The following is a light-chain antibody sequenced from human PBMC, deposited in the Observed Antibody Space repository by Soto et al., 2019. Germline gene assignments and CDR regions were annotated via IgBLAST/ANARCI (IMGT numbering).Light chain of an antibody. CDR1: QSISSS. CDR2: AAS. J-gene: IGKJ2*01. V-gene: IGKV1-39*01. CDR3: QQSYSTPYT. Sequence: DIQMTQSPSSLSASVGDRVTITCRASQSISSSFNWYQQKPGKAPKLLIYAASSLQSVVPSRFSGSGSGTDFTLTISSLQPEDFATYYCQQSYSTPYTFGQGTKLEIK.